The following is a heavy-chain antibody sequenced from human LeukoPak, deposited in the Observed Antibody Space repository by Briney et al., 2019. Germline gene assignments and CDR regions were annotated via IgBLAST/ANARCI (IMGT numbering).Heavy chain of an antibody. Sequence: ASVKVSCKASGGTFSSYTISWVRQAPGQGLEWMGRIIPILGIANYAQKFQGRVTITADKSTSTAYMELSRLRSEDTAVYYCARDDSSSWADAFDIWGQGTMVTVSS. V-gene: IGHV1-69*04. D-gene: IGHD6-13*01. CDR3: ARDDSSSWADAFDI. J-gene: IGHJ3*02. CDR1: GGTFSSYT. CDR2: IIPILGIA.